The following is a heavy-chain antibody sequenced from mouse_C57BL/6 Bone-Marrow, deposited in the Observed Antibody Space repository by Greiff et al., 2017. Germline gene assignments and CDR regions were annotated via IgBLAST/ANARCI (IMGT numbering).Heavy chain of an antibody. J-gene: IGHJ1*03. Sequence: EVKLMESGGGLVKPGGSLKLSCAASGFTFSDYGMHWVRQAPEKGLEWVAYISSGSSTIYYADTVKGRFTISRDNAKNTLFLQMTSLSSEDTAMYSCARNNYDSTYWDFDVWGTGTTVTVSS. CDR1: GFTFSDYG. D-gene: IGHD1-1*01. CDR2: ISSGSSTI. CDR3: ARNNYDSTYWDFDV. V-gene: IGHV5-17*01.